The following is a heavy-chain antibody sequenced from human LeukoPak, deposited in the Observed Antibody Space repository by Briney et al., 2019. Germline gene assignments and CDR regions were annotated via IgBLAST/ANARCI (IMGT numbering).Heavy chain of an antibody. V-gene: IGHV5-51*01. CDR1: GYTFTNSW. CDR3: ARCLKVRGVIRYYYMDV. CDR2: IFPGDSDT. D-gene: IGHD3-10*01. J-gene: IGHJ6*03. Sequence: ESLKISCKGSGYTFTNSWIAWVRQKPGKGLEWMGTIFPGDSDTRYSPSFQGQVPISADKSIPTPYLQWSSLKAADTAMYYCARCLKVRGVIRYYYMDVWGKGSTVTVS.